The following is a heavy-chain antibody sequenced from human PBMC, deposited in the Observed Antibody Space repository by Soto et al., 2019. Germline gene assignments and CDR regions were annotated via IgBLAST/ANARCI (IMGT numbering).Heavy chain of an antibody. CDR2: IYYSGST. J-gene: IGHJ5*02. CDR1: GGSISSGGYY. Sequence: SETLSLTCTVSGGSISSGGYYWSWIRQHPGKGLEWIGYIYYSGSTYYNPSLKSRVTISVDTSKNQFSLKLSSVTAADTAVYYCARAPEYCTSTTCNWFDPWGQGTLVTVSS. V-gene: IGHV4-31*03. D-gene: IGHD2-2*01. CDR3: ARAPEYCTSTTCNWFDP.